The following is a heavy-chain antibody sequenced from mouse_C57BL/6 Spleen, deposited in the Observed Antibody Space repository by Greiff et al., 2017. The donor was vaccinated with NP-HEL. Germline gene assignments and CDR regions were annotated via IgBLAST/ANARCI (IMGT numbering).Heavy chain of an antibody. D-gene: IGHD3-2*02. CDR3: ARGQLRLFLG. CDR1: GYAFSSSW. J-gene: IGHJ3*01. Sequence: QVQLQQSGPELVKPGASVKISCKASGYAFSSSWMNWVKQRPGKGLEWIGRIYPGDGDTNYNGKFKGKATLTADKSSSTAYMQLSSLTSEDSAVYFCARGQLRLFLGWGQGTLVTVSA. CDR2: IYPGDGDT. V-gene: IGHV1-82*01.